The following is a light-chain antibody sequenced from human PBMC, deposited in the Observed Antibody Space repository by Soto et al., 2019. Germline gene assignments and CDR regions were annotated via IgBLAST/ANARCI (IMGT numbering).Light chain of an antibody. J-gene: IGKJ4*01. V-gene: IGKV1-39*01. CDR2: AAS. CDR3: QQSYSTPLT. Sequence: DIQMTQSPSSLSASVGDRVTITCRASQSISTYVNWYQQKLGDAPKLLIYAASSLQSGVPSRFSASGSGTDFTLIISSLQPEDFATYYCQQSYSTPLTFGGGTKVDIK. CDR1: QSISTY.